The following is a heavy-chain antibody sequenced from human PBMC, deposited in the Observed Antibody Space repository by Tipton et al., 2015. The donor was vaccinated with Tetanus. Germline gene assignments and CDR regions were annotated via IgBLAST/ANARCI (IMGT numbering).Heavy chain of an antibody. CDR2: IYHTGAA. CDR1: GEALVRGGYY. D-gene: IGHD3-10*01. CDR3: ARVKGTYNHYGLDV. V-gene: IGHV4-31*02. Sequence: GEALVRGGYYWTWIRHLPGKGLEWIGYIYHTGAAHYNPSLKSRVTLSVDMSKNQFFLKMISMTAADTAVYFCARVKGTYNHYGLDVWGQGTTVTVAS. J-gene: IGHJ6*02.